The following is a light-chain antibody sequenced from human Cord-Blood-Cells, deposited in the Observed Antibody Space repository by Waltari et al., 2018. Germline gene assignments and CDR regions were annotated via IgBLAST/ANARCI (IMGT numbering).Light chain of an antibody. CDR3: SSYTSSSTVV. CDR1: SSDVGGYNY. CDR2: DVS. V-gene: IGLV2-14*01. Sequence: QSALPPSASVSGSPGQSITISCTGTSSDVGGYNYVSWYQQHPGKAPKLMIYDVSNRPSGVSNRFSGSKSGNTASLTISGLQAEDEADYYCSSYTSSSTVVFGGGTKLTVL. J-gene: IGLJ2*01.